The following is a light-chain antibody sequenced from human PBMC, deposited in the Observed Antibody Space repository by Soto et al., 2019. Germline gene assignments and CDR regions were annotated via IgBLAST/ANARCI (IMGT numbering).Light chain of an antibody. CDR2: DAS. Sequence: DIQMTQSPSSVSASLGDSVTIXXQASQDISNYLNWYQQKPGKAPKIXIYDASDLETGVPSRFSGSGSGTGFTFTISSLQPEDFATYYCQQYESLPLTFGQGTRLEIK. J-gene: IGKJ5*01. V-gene: IGKV1-33*01. CDR1: QDISNY. CDR3: QQYESLPLT.